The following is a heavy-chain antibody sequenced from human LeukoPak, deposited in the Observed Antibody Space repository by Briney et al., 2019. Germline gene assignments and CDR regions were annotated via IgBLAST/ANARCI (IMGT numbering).Heavy chain of an antibody. V-gene: IGHV3-74*01. CDR2: IKSDGRST. CDR1: GFTFSRYW. J-gene: IGHJ4*02. D-gene: IGHD3-3*01. Sequence: PGGSLRLSCAASGFTFSRYWMHWVRQAPGKGLVWVSRIKSDGRSTSYADSVKGRFTISRDNSKNTLYLQMNSLRAEDTAVYYCAKVIVLESYYFDYWGQGTLVTVSS. CDR3: AKVIVLESYYFDY.